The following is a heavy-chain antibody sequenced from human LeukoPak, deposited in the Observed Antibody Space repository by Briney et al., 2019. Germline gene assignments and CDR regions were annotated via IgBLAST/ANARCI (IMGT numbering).Heavy chain of an antibody. J-gene: IGHJ4*02. CDR3: AKDQIRSSGWRPTFDN. D-gene: IGHD6-19*01. CDR2: ISGSGGST. V-gene: IGHV3-23*01. Sequence: GGSLRLSCAASGFTFSSYAMSWVRQAPGKGLEWVSAISGSGGSTYYADSVKGRFTISRDNSKNTLYLRMNSLRAEDTAVYCCAKDQIRSSGWRPTFDNWGQGTLVTVSS. CDR1: GFTFSSYA.